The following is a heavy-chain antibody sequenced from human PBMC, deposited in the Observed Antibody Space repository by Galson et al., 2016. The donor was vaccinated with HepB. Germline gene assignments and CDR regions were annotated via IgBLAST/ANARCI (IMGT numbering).Heavy chain of an antibody. CDR3: AKERVQYQLPCFFDS. Sequence: SLRLSCAVSGFSFYTYGMHWVRQAPGKGLEWVAAISFDGSKKYYADSVKGRFTFTRDNSRNTLFLQMNSLRAGDTAVYFCAKERVQYQLPCFFDSWGQGALVTVSS. J-gene: IGHJ4*02. CDR1: GFSFYTYG. V-gene: IGHV3-30*18. D-gene: IGHD2-2*01. CDR2: ISFDGSKK.